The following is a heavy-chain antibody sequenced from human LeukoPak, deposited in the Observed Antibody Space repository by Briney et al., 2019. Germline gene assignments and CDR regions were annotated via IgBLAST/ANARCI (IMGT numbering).Heavy chain of an antibody. CDR2: ISGSGGST. CDR1: GFTFSSYG. V-gene: IGHV3-23*01. D-gene: IGHD4-17*01. J-gene: IGHJ4*02. CDR3: AKVKDYGDYFEFDY. Sequence: GRSLRLSCAASGFTFSSYGMHWVRQAPGKGLEWVSAISGSGGSTYYADSVKGRFTISRDNSKNTLYLQMNSLRAEDTAVYYCAKVKDYGDYFEFDYWGQGTLVTVSS.